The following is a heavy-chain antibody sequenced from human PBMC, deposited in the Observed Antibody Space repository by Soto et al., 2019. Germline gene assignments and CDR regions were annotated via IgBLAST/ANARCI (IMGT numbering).Heavy chain of an antibody. V-gene: IGHV3-23*01. J-gene: IGHJ4*02. CDR3: AKAATMIVVVITTEFDY. D-gene: IGHD3-22*01. Sequence: GGSLRLSCAASGFTFSSYAMSWVRQAPGKGLEWVSAISGSGGSTYYADSVKGRFTISRDNSKNTLYLQMNRLRAEETAVYYCAKAATMIVVVITTEFDYWGQGTLVTVSS. CDR1: GFTFSSYA. CDR2: ISGSGGST.